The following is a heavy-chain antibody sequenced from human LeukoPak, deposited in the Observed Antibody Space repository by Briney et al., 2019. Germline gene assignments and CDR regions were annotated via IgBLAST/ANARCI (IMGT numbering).Heavy chain of an antibody. D-gene: IGHD3-10*01. CDR2: ITSTSRYI. CDR3: AKPGGSGVLANAMDV. CDR1: GFTFSSYS. Sequence: PGGSLRLSCAASGFTFSSYSMTWVRQGPGKGLEWVSSITSTSRYIYYADSVKGRFTISRHNGKNSLYLQMNSLRVEDTAVYYCAKPGGSGVLANAMDVWGQGTTVIVSS. V-gene: IGHV3-21*01. J-gene: IGHJ6*02.